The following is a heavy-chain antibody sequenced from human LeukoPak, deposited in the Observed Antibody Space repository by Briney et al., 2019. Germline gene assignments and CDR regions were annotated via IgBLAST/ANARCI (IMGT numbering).Heavy chain of an antibody. D-gene: IGHD6-13*01. Sequence: GESLKIFCKGSGYRFTSYWIGWVRQMPGKGLEWMGIIYPGDSDTRYSPSFQGQVTISADKSISTAYLQWSSLKASDTAMYYCARSSIAAAGTFAFDIWGQGTMVTVSS. CDR3: ARSSIAAAGTFAFDI. CDR1: GYRFTSYW. J-gene: IGHJ3*02. CDR2: IYPGDSDT. V-gene: IGHV5-51*01.